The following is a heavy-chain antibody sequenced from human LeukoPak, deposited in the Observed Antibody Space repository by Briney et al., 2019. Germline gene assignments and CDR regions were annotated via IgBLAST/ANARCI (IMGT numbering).Heavy chain of an antibody. D-gene: IGHD5/OR15-5a*01. CDR2: ISSSSSYT. J-gene: IGHJ4*02. Sequence: GSLILSCAASGFTFSDYYMSWIRQAPGKGLESISYISSSSSYTNYADSVKGRFTISRDNAKNSLYLQMNSLRAEDTAVYYCARAAVYSYFDYWGQGTLVTLSS. CDR1: GFTFSDYY. CDR3: ARAAVYSYFDY. V-gene: IGHV3-11*05.